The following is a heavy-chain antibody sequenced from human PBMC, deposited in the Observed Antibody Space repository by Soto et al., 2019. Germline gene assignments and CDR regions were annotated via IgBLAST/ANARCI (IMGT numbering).Heavy chain of an antibody. V-gene: IGHV3-74*01. D-gene: IGHD3-22*01. Sequence: GGSLRLSCAASGFTFSSHWMHWVRQAPGKGLVWVSRMNSDGSSRSYADSVKGRFTISRDNAKNTLYLQMNSLRAEDTAVYYCARDVYYYDSSGYSGDAFDIWGQGTMVTV. CDR2: MNSDGSSR. CDR1: GFTFSSHW. J-gene: IGHJ3*02. CDR3: ARDVYYYDSSGYSGDAFDI.